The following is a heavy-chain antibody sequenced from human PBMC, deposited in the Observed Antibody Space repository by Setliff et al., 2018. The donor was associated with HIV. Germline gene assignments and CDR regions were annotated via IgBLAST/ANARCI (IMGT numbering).Heavy chain of an antibody. Sequence: SETLSLTCAVYDGSFRCYYWSWIRQPPGKGLEWIGEVDHSGSTNYNPSLKSRVTISVDTSKKQFSLRLSSVTAADTAVYFCARALANWVGRRAFDIWGQGTMVTVSS. J-gene: IGHJ3*02. CDR2: VDHSGST. D-gene: IGHD1-1*01. CDR1: DGSFRCYY. V-gene: IGHV4-34*01. CDR3: ARALANWVGRRAFDI.